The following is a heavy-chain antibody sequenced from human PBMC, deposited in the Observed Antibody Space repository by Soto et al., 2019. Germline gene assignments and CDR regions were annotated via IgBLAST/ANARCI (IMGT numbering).Heavy chain of an antibody. Sequence: QVQLVQSGAEMKNPGASVKVSCKASGYTFTSYGISWVRQAPGQGLEWMGWISGFNDDTNHAQKLQGRVTMTKDTSTSTASMELRSLKSDDTAVYYCARSGSYYPARNWCGPWGQGPLVTVSS. CDR2: ISGFNDDT. CDR3: ARSGSYYPARNWCGP. CDR1: GYTFTSYG. D-gene: IGHD3-10*01. V-gene: IGHV1-18*01. J-gene: IGHJ5*02.